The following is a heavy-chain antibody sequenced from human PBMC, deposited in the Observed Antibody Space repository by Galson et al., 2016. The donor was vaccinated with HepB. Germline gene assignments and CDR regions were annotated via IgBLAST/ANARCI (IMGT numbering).Heavy chain of an antibody. J-gene: IGHJ6*02. CDR1: GFAFSTYA. D-gene: IGHD5-18*01. V-gene: IGHV3-30*18. Sequence: SLRLSCAASGFAFSTYAMNWVRQAPGKGLEWVALISYDGRHTYYADSVKGRFTISRDNSQNTLFLQMNSLRPEDTAVYYCAKERSGWWIRGLTSYHYYYCIDVWGQGTTVTVSS. CDR3: AKERSGWWIRGLTSYHYYYCIDV. CDR2: ISYDGRHT.